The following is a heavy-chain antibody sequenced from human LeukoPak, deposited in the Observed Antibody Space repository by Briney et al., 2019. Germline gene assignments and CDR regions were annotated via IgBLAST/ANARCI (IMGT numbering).Heavy chain of an antibody. Sequence: QPGGSLRLSCAASGFTFTTYEMNWVRQAPGKGLEWVSYISGSGSSIYYADSVEGRFTISRDNAKHSLYLQMNSLRAEDTAVYYCARDDVLSLGISFDLWGQGTTVTVSS. D-gene: IGHD3-10*02. J-gene: IGHJ6*02. CDR1: GFTFTTYE. V-gene: IGHV3-48*03. CDR3: ARDDVLSLGISFDL. CDR2: ISGSGSSI.